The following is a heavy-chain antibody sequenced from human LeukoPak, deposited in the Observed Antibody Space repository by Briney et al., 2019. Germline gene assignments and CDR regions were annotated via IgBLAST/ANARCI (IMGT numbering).Heavy chain of an antibody. J-gene: IGHJ4*02. CDR1: GGSISGTNW. CDR3: SRESGPYCPFGY. V-gene: IGHV4-4*02. D-gene: IGHD1-26*01. Sequence: PSGTLSLTCGVSGGSISGTNWWSWVRQPPGQGLEWIGEISLAGQTNYNPSLNGRVTMSLDKSSNQLSLHLTSVTAADTATYYCSRESGPYCPFGYWGQGTLVIVSS. CDR2: ISLAGQT.